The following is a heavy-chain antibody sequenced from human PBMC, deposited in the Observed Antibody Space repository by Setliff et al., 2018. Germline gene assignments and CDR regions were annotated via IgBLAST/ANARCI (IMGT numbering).Heavy chain of an antibody. CDR1: GYSFTSYW. CDR2: IYTGDSDT. V-gene: IGHV5-51*03. D-gene: IGHD3-10*01. Sequence: GEYLKISCQGSGYSFTSYWIGWVRQMPGKGLEWMGIIYTGDSDTRYSPSYQGQVTISADKSISTAYLQMSSLQTEDTALYYCTRVTHGLAAPEDYWGQGTLVTVSS. CDR3: TRVTHGLAAPEDY. J-gene: IGHJ4*02.